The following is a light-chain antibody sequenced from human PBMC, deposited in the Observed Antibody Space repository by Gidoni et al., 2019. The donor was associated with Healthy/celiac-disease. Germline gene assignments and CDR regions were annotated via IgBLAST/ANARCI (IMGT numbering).Light chain of an antibody. V-gene: IGLV2-23*01. J-gene: IGLJ1*01. Sequence: QPPLTQPAPVSCSPSPSFTIPCTGPTGDVGSYHLVSWYQQHPGKAPKLMIYEGSKRPSGVSNRFSGSKSGNTASLTISGLQAEDEADYYCCSYEGSSTFYVFGTGTKVTVL. CDR3: CSYEGSSTFYV. CDR2: EGS. CDR1: TGDVGSYHL.